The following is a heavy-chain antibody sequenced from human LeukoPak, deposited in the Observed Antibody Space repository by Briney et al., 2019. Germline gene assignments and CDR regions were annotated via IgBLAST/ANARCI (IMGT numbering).Heavy chain of an antibody. Sequence: GGSLRLSCATSGFTFDDYAMHWVRQAPGKGLEWVSGISWNSGSIGYADSVKGRFTISRDNAKNSLYLQVNSLRAEDTALYYCAKEVYGDDAFDIWGQGTMVTVSS. D-gene: IGHD4-17*01. J-gene: IGHJ3*02. V-gene: IGHV3-9*01. CDR3: AKEVYGDDAFDI. CDR2: ISWNSGSI. CDR1: GFTFDDYA.